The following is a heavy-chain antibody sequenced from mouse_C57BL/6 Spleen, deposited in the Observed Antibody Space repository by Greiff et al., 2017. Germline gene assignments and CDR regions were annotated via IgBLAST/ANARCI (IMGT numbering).Heavy chain of an antibody. CDR2: FYPGSGSI. V-gene: IGHV1-62-2*01. J-gene: IGHJ2*01. Sequence: QVQLKESGAELVKPGASVKLSCKASGYTFTEYTIHWVKQRSGQGLAWIGWFYPGSGSIKYNEKFKDKATLTADNTSSTVYMGRSRLTSEDSAVYFCRRHEDFWDYWGQGTTLTVSS. CDR3: RRHEDFWDY. CDR1: GYTFTEYT.